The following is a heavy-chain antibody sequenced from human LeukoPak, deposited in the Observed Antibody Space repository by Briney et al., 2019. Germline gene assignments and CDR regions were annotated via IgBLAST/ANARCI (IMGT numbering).Heavy chain of an antibody. CDR2: VELSART. V-gene: IGHV4-4*02. CDR3: AREGGPYRPLDH. J-gene: IGHJ4*02. Sequence: SGTLSFTSGVSGVSIYSTNWGTWARQPPGEGLGWIGAVELSARTDYNPSLETRITSSVSMSAIHISLKLTSVTAADTAVYYCAREGGPYRPLDHSGQGTLVTVSS. CDR1: GVSIYSTNW.